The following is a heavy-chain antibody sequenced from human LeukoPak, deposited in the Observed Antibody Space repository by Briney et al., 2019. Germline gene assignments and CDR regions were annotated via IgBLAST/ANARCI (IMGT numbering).Heavy chain of an antibody. V-gene: IGHV4-34*01. D-gene: IGHD1/OR15-1a*01. CDR1: GGSFSGYY. J-gene: IGHJ4*02. CDR3: ARGTSPFYFDY. CDR2: INHSGST. Sequence: PLETLSLTCAVYGGSFSGYYWSWIRQPPGKGLEWIGEINHSGSTNYNPSLRSRVSLSVDTSKNQFSLKLGSVTAADTAVYYCARGTSPFYFDYWGQGTLVTVSS.